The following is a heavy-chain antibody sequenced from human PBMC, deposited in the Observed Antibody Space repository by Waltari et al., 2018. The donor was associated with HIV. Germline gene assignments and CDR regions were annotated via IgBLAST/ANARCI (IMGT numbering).Heavy chain of an antibody. CDR1: GFSLSNARMG. Sequence: QVTLKESGPVLVKPTETLTLTCTVSGFSLSNARMGVSWIRQPPGKALEWLAHIFSNDEKSYSTSLKSRLTISKDTSKSQVVLTMTNMDPVDTATYYCARVNTAKGLDPWGQGTLVTVSS. CDR2: IFSNDEK. J-gene: IGHJ5*02. CDR3: ARVNTAKGLDP. D-gene: IGHD5-18*01. V-gene: IGHV2-26*01.